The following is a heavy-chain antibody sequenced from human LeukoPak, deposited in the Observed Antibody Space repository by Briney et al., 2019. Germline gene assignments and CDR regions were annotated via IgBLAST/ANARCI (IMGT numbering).Heavy chain of an antibody. CDR2: IKSKTEARTT. CDR3: TTAVAAAGRYYSYYGMDV. D-gene: IGHD6-13*01. CDR1: GFTFRNAR. Sequence: GGSLRPSCAAFGFTFRNARMGWGRPTPRKGLEWVGRIKSKTEARTTDFAAPVKGRFTISRDDSKNTLYLQMNSLKTEDTAVYYCTTAVAAAGRYYSYYGMDVWGQGTTVTVS. J-gene: IGHJ6*02. V-gene: IGHV3-15*01.